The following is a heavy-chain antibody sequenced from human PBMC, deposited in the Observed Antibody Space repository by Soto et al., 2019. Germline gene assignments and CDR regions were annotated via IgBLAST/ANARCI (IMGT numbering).Heavy chain of an antibody. V-gene: IGHV4-34*01. J-gene: IGHJ4*02. CDR1: GGSISSYY. CDR3: ARKTGIRYYFEY. Sequence: PSETLSLTCTVSGGSISSYYWSWIRQPPGKGLEWIGEINHSGSTNYNPSLKSRVTLSVDTSKNQFSLKLSSVTAADTAVYYCARKTGIRYYFEYWGQGMLVTVSS. CDR2: INHSGST. D-gene: IGHD3-10*01.